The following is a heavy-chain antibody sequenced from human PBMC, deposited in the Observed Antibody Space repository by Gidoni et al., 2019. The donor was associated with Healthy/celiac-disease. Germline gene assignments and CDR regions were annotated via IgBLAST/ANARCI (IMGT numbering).Heavy chain of an antibody. CDR2: IYPGDSDT. Sequence: EVQLVQSGAEVKKHGESLKISCKGSGYSFTSYWIGWVRQMPGKGLEWMGIIYPGDSDTRYSPSFQGQVTISADKSISTAYLQWSSLKASDTAMYYCARRGGSSSPHYYYYYYMDVWGKGTTVTVSS. CDR1: GYSFTSYW. J-gene: IGHJ6*03. CDR3: ARRGGSSSPHYYYYYYMDV. D-gene: IGHD6-6*01. V-gene: IGHV5-51*01.